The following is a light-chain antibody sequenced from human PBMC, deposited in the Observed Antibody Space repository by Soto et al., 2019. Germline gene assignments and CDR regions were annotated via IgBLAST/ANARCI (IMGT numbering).Light chain of an antibody. CDR1: QGIGDT. CDR2: DTS. J-gene: IGKJ4*01. CDR3: QQYGSSPGLT. Sequence: EVVMTQSPATLSVSPGEGVTLSCRASQGIGDTLAWYQHKPGQTPRLLIYDTSTRATGVPARFSGSRSGPEFTLTISRLEPEDFAVYYCQQYGSSPGLTFGGGTKVDI. V-gene: IGKV3-15*01.